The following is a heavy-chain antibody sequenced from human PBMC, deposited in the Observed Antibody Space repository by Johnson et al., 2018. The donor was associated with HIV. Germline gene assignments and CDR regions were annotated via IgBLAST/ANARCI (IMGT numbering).Heavy chain of an antibody. CDR1: GFTVSSYG. D-gene: IGHD6-19*01. Sequence: QVQLVESGGGLVQPGGSLRLSCAASGFTVSSYGMHWVRQAPGKGLEWVSFIRFDGNNKYYADSVKGRFPISRDNSKKTLHLQMSSLRGDDTAIYYCAKVFALAGRPDAFDVWGRGTVVTVSS. CDR3: AKVFALAGRPDAFDV. CDR2: IRFDGNNK. J-gene: IGHJ3*01. V-gene: IGHV3-30*02.